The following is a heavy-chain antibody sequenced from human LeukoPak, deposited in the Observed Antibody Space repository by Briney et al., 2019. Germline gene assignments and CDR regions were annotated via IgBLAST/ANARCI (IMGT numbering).Heavy chain of an antibody. V-gene: IGHV5-51*01. CDR3: ARLSGSHSWLVPRYYGMDV. D-gene: IGHD6-19*01. Sequence: PGESLKISCKGSGYSFTSYWIGWVRQMPGKGLEWMGIIYPGDSDTRYSPSFQGQVTISADKSISTAYLQWSSLKASDTAMYYCARLSGSHSWLVPRYYGMDVWGQGTTVTVSS. J-gene: IGHJ6*02. CDR1: GYSFTSYW. CDR2: IYPGDSDT.